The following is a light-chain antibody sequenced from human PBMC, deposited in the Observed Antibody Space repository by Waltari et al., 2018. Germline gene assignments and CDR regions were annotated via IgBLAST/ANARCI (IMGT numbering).Light chain of an antibody. CDR3: GTWDSSLSGAV. CDR1: SSNLGNNY. J-gene: IGLJ7*01. V-gene: IGLV1-51*02. Sequence: QFVLTQPPSVSAAPGKRVTISCSGGSSNLGNNYVSWYRQFPGTAPKLLIYEDSERPSGIPGRFSGSKSGTSATLDITGLQAGDEADYYCGTWDSSLSGAVFGGGTHLTVL. CDR2: EDS.